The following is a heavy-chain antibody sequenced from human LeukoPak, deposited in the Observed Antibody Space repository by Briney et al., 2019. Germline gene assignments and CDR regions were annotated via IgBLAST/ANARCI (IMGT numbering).Heavy chain of an antibody. CDR3: AKIYCTSTDCYYDY. CDR2: IKQDGSAK. Sequence: PGGSLRLSCAASGFTFSSYWMSWVRQAPGKGLEWVANIKQDGSAKYYMDSVKGRFTISRDSAKNSLYLQMNSLRAEDTAVYYCAKIYCTSTDCYYDYWGQRTLVTVSS. V-gene: IGHV3-7*01. J-gene: IGHJ4*02. D-gene: IGHD2-2*01. CDR1: GFTFSSYW.